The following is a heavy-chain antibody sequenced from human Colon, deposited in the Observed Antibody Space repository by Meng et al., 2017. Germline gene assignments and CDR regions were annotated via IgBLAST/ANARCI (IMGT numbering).Heavy chain of an antibody. J-gene: IGHJ4*02. CDR1: GYSFTSYD. CDR3: ARGLYPTTPAQLVD. V-gene: IGHV1-8*01. D-gene: IGHD1-14*01. CDR2: MNTNSGNK. Sequence: VQLVQSGDEVKKPWASVKVSCKTSGYSFTSYDINWVRQAAGQGLEWIGWMNTNSGNKDYAWNFQGRVTLTSDTSLTTAYMELSSLRPEDTAVYYCARGLYPTTPAQLVDWGQGTLVTVSS.